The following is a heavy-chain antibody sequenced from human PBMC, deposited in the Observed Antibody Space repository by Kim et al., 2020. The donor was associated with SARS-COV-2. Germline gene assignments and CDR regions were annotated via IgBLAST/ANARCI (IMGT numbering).Heavy chain of an antibody. V-gene: IGHV3-9*01. CDR2: ISWNSGSI. Sequence: GGSLRLSCAASGFTFDDYAMHWVRQAPGKGLEWVSGISWNSGSIGYADSVKGRFTISRDNAKNSLYLQMNSLRAEDTALYYCAKDLYNWNDPHYYYYGMDVWGQGTTVSVSS. CDR3: AKDLYNWNDPHYYYYGMDV. J-gene: IGHJ6*02. D-gene: IGHD1-1*01. CDR1: GFTFDDYA.